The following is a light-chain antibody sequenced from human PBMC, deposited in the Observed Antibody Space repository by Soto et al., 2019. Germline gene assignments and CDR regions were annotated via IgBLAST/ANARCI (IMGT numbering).Light chain of an antibody. J-gene: IGLJ2*01. Sequence: QLVLTQSPSASASMGDSVKLTCTLSSGHSSYAIAWHQQQPEKGPRYLMKLNSDGSHSKGDGIPDRFSGSSSGAERYLTISSLQSEVEADYYCQTWGTGIVVFGGGTKLTVL. V-gene: IGLV4-69*01. CDR3: QTWGTGIVV. CDR2: LNSDGSH. CDR1: SGHSSYA.